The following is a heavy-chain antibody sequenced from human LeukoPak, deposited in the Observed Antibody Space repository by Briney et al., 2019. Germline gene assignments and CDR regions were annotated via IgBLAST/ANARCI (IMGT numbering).Heavy chain of an antibody. CDR3: AKDLHSGYEYYFDY. J-gene: IGHJ4*02. CDR1: GFTFSSYG. CDR2: IRYDGSNK. D-gene: IGHD5-12*01. V-gene: IGHV3-30*02. Sequence: PGGSLRLSCATSGFTFSSYGMHWVRQAPGKGLEWVAFIRYDGSNKYYADSVKGRFTISRDNSKNTLYLQMNSLRAEDTAVYYCAKDLHSGYEYYFDYWGQGTLVTVSS.